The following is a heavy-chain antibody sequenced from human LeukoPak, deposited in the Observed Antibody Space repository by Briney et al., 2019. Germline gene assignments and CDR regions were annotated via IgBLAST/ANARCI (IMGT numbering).Heavy chain of an antibody. CDR2: INPNSGGT. V-gene: IGHV1-2*02. CDR3: ARDLYYYDSSGPYYFDY. J-gene: IGHJ4*02. D-gene: IGHD3-22*01. CDR1: GYTFTGYY. Sequence: ASVKVSCKASGYTFTGYYMRWVRQAPGQGLEWMGWINPNSGGTNYAQKFQGRVTMTRDTSISTAYMELSRLRSDDTAVYYCARDLYYYDSSGPYYFDYWGQGTLVTVSS.